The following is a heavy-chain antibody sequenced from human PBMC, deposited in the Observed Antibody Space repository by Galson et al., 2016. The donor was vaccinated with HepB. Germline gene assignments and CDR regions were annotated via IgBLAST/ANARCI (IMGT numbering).Heavy chain of an antibody. V-gene: IGHV2-5*02. J-gene: IGHJ3*01. D-gene: IGHD2-21*02. Sequence: PALVKPTQTLTLTCSLSGFSLSSRGEGVGWIRQSPGKALEWLAMIYWDDDGTSSPSLGNRLSITKETSKNQVVLTMSDMDPVDTATYYCVDRVGDDCDAFDVWGQGTTVTVSS. CDR2: IYWDDDG. CDR1: GFSLSSRGEG. CDR3: VDRVGDDCDAFDV.